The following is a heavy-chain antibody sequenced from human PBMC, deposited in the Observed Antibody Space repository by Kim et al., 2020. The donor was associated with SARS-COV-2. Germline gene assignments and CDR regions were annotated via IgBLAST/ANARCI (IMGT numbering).Heavy chain of an antibody. V-gene: IGHV3-15*01. CDR2: IKSKTDGGTT. J-gene: IGHJ4*02. D-gene: IGHD2-21*02. CDR3: TTGPLFCGGDCYFDY. CDR1: GFTFSNAW. Sequence: GGSLRLSCAASGFTFSNAWMSWVRQAPGKGLEWVGRIKSKTDGGTTDYAAPVKGRFTISRDDSKNTLYLQMNSLKTEDTAVYYCTTGPLFCGGDCYFDYWGQGTLVTVSS.